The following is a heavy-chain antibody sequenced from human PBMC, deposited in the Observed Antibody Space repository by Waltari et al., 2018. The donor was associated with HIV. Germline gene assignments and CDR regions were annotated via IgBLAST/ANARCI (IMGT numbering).Heavy chain of an antibody. CDR1: GFTFSNYA. V-gene: IGHV3-23*01. CDR3: AKDRYYDSSAYTL. CDR2: ISGSGNSE. J-gene: IGHJ4*02. Sequence: EVQLLESGGGLVQPGGSLRLSCVASGFTFSNYAMNWVRQAPGEGLEWVSVISGSGNSEYYADSVKGRFTISRDNSKNTLFLQMNSLRAEDTAIYYCAKDRYYDSSAYTLWGQGTLVTVSS. D-gene: IGHD3-22*01.